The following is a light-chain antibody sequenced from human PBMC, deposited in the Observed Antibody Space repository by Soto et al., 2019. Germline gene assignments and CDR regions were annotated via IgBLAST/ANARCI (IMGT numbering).Light chain of an antibody. CDR3: QQYQSHPLT. Sequence: DIQVTQSPSSVSASVGDRVTITCRASQHISTWLAWYQQKPEKAPKTLISAASTLEGGVPPRFSGCGSGTDFTLTISNLQPEDFATYYCQQYQSHPLTFGGGTKVEIK. CDR1: QHISTW. V-gene: IGKV1D-16*01. J-gene: IGKJ4*01. CDR2: AAS.